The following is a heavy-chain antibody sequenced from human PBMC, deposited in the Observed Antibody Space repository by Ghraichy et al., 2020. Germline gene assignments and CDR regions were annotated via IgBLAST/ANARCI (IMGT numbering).Heavy chain of an antibody. J-gene: IGHJ4*02. CDR2: IKQDGSEK. D-gene: IGHD1-7*01. V-gene: IGHV3-7*01. CDR1: GFTFSSYW. CDR3: ASAVSDNWNYEMYYFDY. Sequence: GGSLRLSCAASGFTFSSYWMSWVRQAPGKGLEWVANIKQDGSEKYYVDSVKGRFTISRDNAKNSLYLQMNSLRAEDTAVYYCASAVSDNWNYEMYYFDYWGQGTLVTVSS.